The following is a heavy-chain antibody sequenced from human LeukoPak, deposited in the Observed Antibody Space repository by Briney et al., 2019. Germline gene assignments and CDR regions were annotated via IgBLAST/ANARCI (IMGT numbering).Heavy chain of an antibody. D-gene: IGHD5-12*01. CDR1: GFTFSSYW. Sequence: GGSLRLSYAASGFTFSSYWMSWVRQAPGKGLEWVANIKQDGRGKYYVDSVKGRFTISRDNAKNSLYLQMNSLRAEDTAVYYCASLYSGYDQYYFDYWGQGTLVTVSS. V-gene: IGHV3-7*01. J-gene: IGHJ4*02. CDR3: ASLYSGYDQYYFDY. CDR2: IKQDGRGK.